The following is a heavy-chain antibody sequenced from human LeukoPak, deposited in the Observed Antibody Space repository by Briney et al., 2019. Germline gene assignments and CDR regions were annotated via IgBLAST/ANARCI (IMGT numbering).Heavy chain of an antibody. D-gene: IGHD6-13*01. CDR2: ISSSSSYI. CDR3: AKLGAYSSSWYGFFDY. V-gene: IGHV3-21*05. J-gene: IGHJ4*02. Sequence: GGSLRLSCAASGFTFSSYSMNWVRQAPGKGLEWVSYISSSSSYIFYADSVKGRFTISRDNAKNSLYLQMNSLRAEDTAVYYCAKLGAYSSSWYGFFDYWGQGTLVTVSS. CDR1: GFTFSSYS.